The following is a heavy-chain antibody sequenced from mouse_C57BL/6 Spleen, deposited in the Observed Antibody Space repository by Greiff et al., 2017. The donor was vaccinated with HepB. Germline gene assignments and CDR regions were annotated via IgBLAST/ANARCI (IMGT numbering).Heavy chain of an antibody. Sequence: VKVVESGPELVRPGVSVKISCKGSGYTFTDYAMHWVKQSHAKSLEWIGVISTYYGDASYNQKFKDKATMTVDKSSSTAYMELARLTSEDSAVYYCARGRLRREFAYWGQGTLVTVSA. CDR1: GYTFTDYA. D-gene: IGHD2-4*01. CDR2: ISTYYGDA. J-gene: IGHJ3*01. CDR3: ARGRLRREFAY. V-gene: IGHV1-67*01.